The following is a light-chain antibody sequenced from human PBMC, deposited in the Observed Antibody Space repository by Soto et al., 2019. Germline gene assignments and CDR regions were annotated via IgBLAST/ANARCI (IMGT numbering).Light chain of an antibody. CDR1: SSNIGGTNY. CDR2: SNN. V-gene: IGLV1-47*02. CDR3: ASWDDRLGAVI. Sequence: QSVLTQPPSASGTPGQRVFISCSGSSSNIGGTNYAYWYQQLPGAAPKLLMHSNNLRPSGVPEGISGSKSGTSASLAISGLRSEDEAVYYCASWDDRLGAVIFGGGTKVTVL. J-gene: IGLJ2*01.